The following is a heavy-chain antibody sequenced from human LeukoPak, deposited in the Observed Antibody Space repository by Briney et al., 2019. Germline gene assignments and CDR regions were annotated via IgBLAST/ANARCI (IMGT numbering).Heavy chain of an antibody. Sequence: PSETLSLTCTVSGGSISSSSYYWGWIRQPPGKGLEWIGSIYYSWSTYNNPSLKSRVTISVDTSKNQFSLKLSSVTAVDTAVYYCARRRYSYGPFFDYWGQGTLVTVSS. CDR1: GGSISSSSYY. CDR3: ARRRYSYGPFFDY. CDR2: IYYSWST. D-gene: IGHD5-18*01. V-gene: IGHV4-39*01. J-gene: IGHJ4*02.